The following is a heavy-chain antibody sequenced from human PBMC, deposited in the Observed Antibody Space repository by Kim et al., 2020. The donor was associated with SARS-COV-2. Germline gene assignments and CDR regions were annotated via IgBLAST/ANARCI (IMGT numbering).Heavy chain of an antibody. CDR3: ARDMGGGIVVVPASGFDY. CDR1: GYTFTSYY. J-gene: IGHJ4*02. CDR2: INPSGGST. Sequence: ASVKVSCKASGYTFTSYYMHWVRQAPGQGLEWMGIINPSGGSTSYAQKFQGRVTMTRDTSTSTVYMELSSLRSEDTAVYYCARDMGGGIVVVPASGFDYWGQGTLVTVSS. D-gene: IGHD2-2*01. V-gene: IGHV1-46*01.